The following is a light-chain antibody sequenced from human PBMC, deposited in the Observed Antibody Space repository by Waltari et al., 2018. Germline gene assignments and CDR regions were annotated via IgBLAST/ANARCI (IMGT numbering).Light chain of an antibody. V-gene: IGLV1-40*01. CDR3: QSYDSSLSGLDVV. CDR1: SSNIGAGYD. J-gene: IGLJ2*01. Sequence: QSVLTQPPSVSGAPGQRVTISCTGSSSNIGAGYDVHWYPQLPGTAPKLLIYGNSNRPSGVPDRFSGSKSGTSASLAITGLQAEDEADYYCQSYDSSLSGLDVVFGGGTKLTVL. CDR2: GNS.